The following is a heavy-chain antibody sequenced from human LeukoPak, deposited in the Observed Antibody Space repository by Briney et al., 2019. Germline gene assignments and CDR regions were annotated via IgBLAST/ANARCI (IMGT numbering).Heavy chain of an antibody. D-gene: IGHD3-22*01. J-gene: IGHJ4*02. CDR3: ARAGPRYYYDSSGYYYYSY. Sequence: SVKVSCEASGGTFSSYAISWVRQAPGQGLEWMGGIIPIFGTANYAQKFQGRVTITADESTSTAYMELSSLRSEDTAVYYCARAGPRYYYDSSGYYYYSYWGQGTLVTVSS. V-gene: IGHV1-69*13. CDR1: GGTFSSYA. CDR2: IIPIFGTA.